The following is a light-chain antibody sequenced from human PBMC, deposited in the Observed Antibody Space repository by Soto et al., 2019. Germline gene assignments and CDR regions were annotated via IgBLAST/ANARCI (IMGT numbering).Light chain of an antibody. CDR3: CSYAGSRTFV. V-gene: IGLV2-23*01. J-gene: IGLJ3*02. CDR1: SSDVGAYNL. Sequence: QSALTQPASVSGSPEQSLTISCTGTSSDVGAYNLVSWYQQHPGKAPRLIIYEDSKRPSGISHRFSGSKSDNTASLTISGLRAEDEAHYHCCSYAGSRTFVFGGGTKVTVL. CDR2: EDS.